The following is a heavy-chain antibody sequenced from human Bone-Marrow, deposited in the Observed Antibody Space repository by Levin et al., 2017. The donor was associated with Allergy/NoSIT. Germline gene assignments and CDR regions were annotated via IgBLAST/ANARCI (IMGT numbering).Heavy chain of an antibody. CDR1: GGTFGTFG. CDR3: ARDGGDTVLVGEDYYYSMDV. Sequence: SVKVSCKASGGTFGTFGIHWVRQAPGQGLEWMGGIVPVFGTANYAQKFQGRVTITADESTRTVYMESSSLSSGDTAVYYCARDGGDTVLVGEDYYYSMDVWRKETTVTVSS. J-gene: IGHJ6*03. V-gene: IGHV1-69*13. CDR2: IVPVFGTA. D-gene: IGHD3-10*01.